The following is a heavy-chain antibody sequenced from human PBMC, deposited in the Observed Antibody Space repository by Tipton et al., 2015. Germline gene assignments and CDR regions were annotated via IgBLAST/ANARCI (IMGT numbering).Heavy chain of an antibody. D-gene: IGHD4-17*01. J-gene: IGHJ4*02. CDR2: ILPSSFDFGKT. Sequence: QLVQSGAEVKKPGSSVKVSCKASGGTFSTLGISWVRQAPGQGLEWMGGILPSSFDFGKTHYAQKFQGRVTITADESRTTVYMDLSSLRSDDTAVYYCARTTVTGYFDYWGQGSLVTVSS. V-gene: IGHV1-69*01. CDR1: GGTFSTLG. CDR3: ARTTVTGYFDY.